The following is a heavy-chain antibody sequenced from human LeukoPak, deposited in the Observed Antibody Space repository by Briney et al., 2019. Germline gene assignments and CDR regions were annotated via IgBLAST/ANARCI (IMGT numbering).Heavy chain of an antibody. CDR3: ARDARYSLDWFDP. V-gene: IGHV3-30*01. D-gene: IGHD1-14*01. CDR2: ISYDGSNK. Sequence: GGSLRLSCAASGFTFSSYAMHWVRQAPGKGLEWVAVISYDGSNKYYADSVKGRFTISRDNSKNTLYLQMNSLRAEDTAVYYCARDARYSLDWFDPWGQGTLVTVSS. CDR1: GFTFSSYA. J-gene: IGHJ5*02.